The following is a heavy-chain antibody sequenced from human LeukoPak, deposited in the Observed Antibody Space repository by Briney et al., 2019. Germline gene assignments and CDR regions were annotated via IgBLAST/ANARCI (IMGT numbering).Heavy chain of an antibody. CDR2: IHYSGST. CDR3: AREYSSGYYQYFDY. J-gene: IGHJ4*02. CDR1: GDSISNYC. V-gene: IGHV4-59*01. Sequence: SETLSLTCTVSGDSISNYCWNWIRQSPGKGLEWIGYIHYSGSTKYNPSLKSRVTISVDSSKKQFSLKLNSVTAADTAVYFCAREYSSGYYQYFDYWGQGTLVTVSS. D-gene: IGHD3-22*01.